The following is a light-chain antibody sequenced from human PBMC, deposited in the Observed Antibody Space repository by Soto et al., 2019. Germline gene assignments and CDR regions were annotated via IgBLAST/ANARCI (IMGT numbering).Light chain of an antibody. CDR1: QSVSSDS. CDR2: GAS. V-gene: IGKV3-20*01. J-gene: IGKJ1*01. Sequence: EIVLTQSPGTLSLSPLEIATLSFMASQSVSSDSLAWYQHKLGQAPRLLIYGASTRATGIPDRFSGSGSGTDFTLTISRLEPEDFAVFYCRQYGSSPQTFGQGTKVDIK. CDR3: RQYGSSPQT.